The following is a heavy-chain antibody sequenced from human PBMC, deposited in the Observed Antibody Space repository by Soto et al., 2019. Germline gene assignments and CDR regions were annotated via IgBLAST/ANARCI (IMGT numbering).Heavy chain of an antibody. CDR3: ARSIAGRPNGMYYGMDV. V-gene: IGHV1-18*01. CDR2: ISAYNGNT. J-gene: IGHJ6*02. D-gene: IGHD6-6*01. CDR1: GYTINSYG. Sequence: ASVKVSCAESGYTINSYGMRWVRQENGQGLEWMGWISAYNGNTNYAQKLQGRVTMTTDTSTSTAYMELRSLRSDDTAVHYCARSIAGRPNGMYYGMDVWGQGTTVTVSS.